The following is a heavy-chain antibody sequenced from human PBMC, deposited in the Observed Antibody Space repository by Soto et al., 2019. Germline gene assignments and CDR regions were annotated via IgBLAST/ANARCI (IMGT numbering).Heavy chain of an antibody. CDR3: ARDCSSTSCYGGHFDY. V-gene: IGHV3-21*01. CDR2: ISSSGNYM. D-gene: IGHD2-2*01. J-gene: IGHJ4*02. CDR1: GFTFSNYG. Sequence: EVQLVESGGGLVKPGGSLRLSCAASGFTFSNYGMNWVGQAPGKGLEWVSSISSSGNYMYYADSVKGRFTISRDNAKNSLYLQMNSLRAEDTAVYYCARDCSSTSCYGGHFDYWGQGTLVTVSS.